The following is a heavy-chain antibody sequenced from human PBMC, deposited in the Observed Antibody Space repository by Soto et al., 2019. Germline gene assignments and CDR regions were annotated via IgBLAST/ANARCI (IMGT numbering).Heavy chain of an antibody. D-gene: IGHD2-2*01. CDR1: GYTFTSYG. J-gene: IGHJ6*02. CDR2: ISAYNGNT. Sequence: ASVKVSCKASGYTFTSYGISWVRQAPGQGLESMGWISAYNGNTNYAQKLQGRVTMTTDTSTSTAYMELRSLRSDDTAVYYCAREGYCSSTSCHPWDYYYGMDVWGQGTTVTVSS. CDR3: AREGYCSSTSCHPWDYYYGMDV. V-gene: IGHV1-18*01.